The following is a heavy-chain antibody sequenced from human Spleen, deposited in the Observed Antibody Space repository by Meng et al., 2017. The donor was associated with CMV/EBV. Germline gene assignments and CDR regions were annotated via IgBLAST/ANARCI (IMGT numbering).Heavy chain of an antibody. CDR1: GASFSDYY. V-gene: IGHV4-34*01. Sequence: GSLRLSCAVYGASFSDYYWNWIRQSPAKGLEWIGEINPGGSLRYNPSLKSRVTISVDTSKSRFSMNLMSLTAADTAVYYCARGARRGGMDVWGQGTTVTVSS. J-gene: IGHJ6*02. D-gene: IGHD3-16*01. CDR2: INPGGSL. CDR3: ARGARRGGMDV.